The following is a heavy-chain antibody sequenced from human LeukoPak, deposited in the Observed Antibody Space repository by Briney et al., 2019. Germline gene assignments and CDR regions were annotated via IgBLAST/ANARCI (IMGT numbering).Heavy chain of an antibody. CDR3: ARNRYYYDSSGYDRDY. CDR2: INHSGST. V-gene: IGHV4-34*01. Sequence: SETLSLTCAVYGGSFSGYYWSWIRQPPGKGLEWIGEINHSGSTNYNPSLKSRVTISVDTSKNQFSLKLSSVAAADTAVYYCARNRYYYDSSGYDRDYWGQGTLVTVSS. D-gene: IGHD3-22*01. CDR1: GGSFSGYY. J-gene: IGHJ4*02.